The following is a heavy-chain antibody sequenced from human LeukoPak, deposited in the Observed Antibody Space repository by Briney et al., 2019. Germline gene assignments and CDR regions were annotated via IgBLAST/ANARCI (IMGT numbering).Heavy chain of an antibody. CDR3: ARDSEIKFCTSNSCYRGYFDY. Sequence: GRSLRLSCAASGFTFSSYAMHWVRQAPGKGLEWVAVISYDGSNTYYADSVEGRFTISRDNSKNTLYLQMNSLRAEDTAVFYCARDSEIKFCTSNSCYRGYFDYWGQGTLVTVSS. CDR2: ISYDGSNT. CDR1: GFTFSSYA. D-gene: IGHD2-2*02. V-gene: IGHV3-30-3*01. J-gene: IGHJ4*02.